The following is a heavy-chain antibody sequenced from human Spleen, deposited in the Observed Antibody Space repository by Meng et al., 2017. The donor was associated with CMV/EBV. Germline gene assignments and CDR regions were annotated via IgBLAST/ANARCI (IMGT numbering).Heavy chain of an antibody. CDR3: ARGGGYDSSGYYYRWFDP. V-gene: IGHV1-69*04. CDR1: TCSSYA. J-gene: IGHJ5*02. CDR2: ISPVIGVP. Sequence: TCSSYAINWVRQATGEGLEWMGSISPVIGVPTYAETFQGRVTLTADKSTSTAYMELSSLRSDDTAVYYCARGGGYDSSGYYYRWFDPWGQGTLVTVSS. D-gene: IGHD3-22*01.